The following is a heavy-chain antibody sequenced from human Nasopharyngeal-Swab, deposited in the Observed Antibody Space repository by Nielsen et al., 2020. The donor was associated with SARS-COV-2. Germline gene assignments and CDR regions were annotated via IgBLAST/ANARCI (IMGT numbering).Heavy chain of an antibody. CDR2: IWYDGSNK. CDR3: ARDFPFGGDVVY. D-gene: IGHD3-10*01. V-gene: IGHV3-33*01. CDR1: GVTFSSYG. J-gene: IGHJ4*02. Sequence: GESLKISCAASGVTFSSYGMHWDRQAPGKGLEWVAVIWYDGSNKYYADSVKGRFTISRDNSKNTLYLQMNSLRAEDTAVYYCARDFPFGGDVVYWGQGTLVTVSS.